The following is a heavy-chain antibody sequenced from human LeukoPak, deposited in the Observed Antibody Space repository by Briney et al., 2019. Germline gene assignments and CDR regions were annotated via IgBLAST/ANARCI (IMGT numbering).Heavy chain of an antibody. J-gene: IGHJ4*02. CDR1: GFTFDDYG. D-gene: IGHD1-26*01. V-gene: IGHV3-20*04. CDR3: ARERIGGSLDY. CDR2: VNWNGGGT. Sequence: GGSLRLSCAASGFTFDDYGLSWVRQAPGKGLEWVSDVNWNGGGTGYADSVKGRSTVSRDNAKDTLYLQMNSLRVDDTALYYCARERIGGSLDYWGQGTLVTVSS.